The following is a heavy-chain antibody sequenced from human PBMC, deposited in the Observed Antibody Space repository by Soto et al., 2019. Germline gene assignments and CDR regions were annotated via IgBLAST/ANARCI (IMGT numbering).Heavy chain of an antibody. Sequence: SGPTLVNPTQTLTLTCAFSGFSLSTSGMRVSWIRQPPGKVLEWLARIDWDDDKFYSTSLKTRLTISKDTSKNQVVLTMTNMDPVDTATYYCARQTGYDHFDYWGQGTLVTVSS. J-gene: IGHJ4*02. V-gene: IGHV2-70*04. CDR3: ARQTGYDHFDY. CDR2: IDWDDDK. D-gene: IGHD5-12*01. CDR1: GFSLSTSGMR.